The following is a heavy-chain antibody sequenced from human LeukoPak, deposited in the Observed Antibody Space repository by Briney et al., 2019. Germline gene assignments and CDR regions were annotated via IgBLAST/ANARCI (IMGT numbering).Heavy chain of an antibody. J-gene: IGHJ4*02. V-gene: IGHV3-7*01. Sequence: PGGSLRLSCAASGFTFSTYWMTWVRQAPGKGREWVANIKQDGSQKYYVDSVKGRFTISRDNAKNSLYLQVNSLRAEDTAIYYCTRDFSSGDWGQGTLVTVSS. D-gene: IGHD3-3*01. CDR1: GFTFSTYW. CDR3: TRDFSSGD. CDR2: IKQDGSQK.